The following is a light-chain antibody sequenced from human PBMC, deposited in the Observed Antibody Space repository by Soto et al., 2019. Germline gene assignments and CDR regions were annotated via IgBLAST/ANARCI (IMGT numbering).Light chain of an antibody. Sequence: QSVLTQSPSASASLGASVNPTCTLSSGHSSYAIAWHQQQPEKGPRYLMKLNSDGSHSKGDGIPDRCSGSSAGAERYLTISSLQSEDEADYYCQTWGTGIHYVFGTGTKVTVL. J-gene: IGLJ1*01. CDR2: LNSDGSH. V-gene: IGLV4-69*01. CDR1: SGHSSYA. CDR3: QTWGTGIHYV.